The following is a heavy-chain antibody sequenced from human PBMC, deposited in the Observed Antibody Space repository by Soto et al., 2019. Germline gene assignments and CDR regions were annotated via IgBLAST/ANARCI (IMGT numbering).Heavy chain of an antibody. D-gene: IGHD2-21*02. J-gene: IGHJ2*01. CDR1: GYTFTGYY. CDR2: INPKSGGT. V-gene: IGHV1-2*04. CDR3: ARDVCGGDCPGILYFDL. Sequence: QMQLVQPGAEVKKPGASVKVSCKASGYTFTGYYIHWVRQAPGQGLEWMGWINPKSGGTNYAQKFQGWVTMTRDTSISTPYMELCRLTSDDTAVYYCARDVCGGDCPGILYFDLGGRGTLFTVSS.